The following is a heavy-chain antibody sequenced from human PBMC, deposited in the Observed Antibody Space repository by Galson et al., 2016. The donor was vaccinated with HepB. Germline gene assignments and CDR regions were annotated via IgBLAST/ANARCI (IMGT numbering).Heavy chain of an antibody. V-gene: IGHV3-66*01. Sequence: SLRLSCAASGFTFSAYYMSWVRQAPGKGLEWVSVIYTGGSTSYADIVKGRFTISRDNSKNTPDLQMNSLRAEDTAVYYCASGGGTLDYWGQGTLVTVSS. CDR1: GFTFSAYY. CDR3: ASGGGTLDY. D-gene: IGHD1-26*01. J-gene: IGHJ4*02. CDR2: IYTGGST.